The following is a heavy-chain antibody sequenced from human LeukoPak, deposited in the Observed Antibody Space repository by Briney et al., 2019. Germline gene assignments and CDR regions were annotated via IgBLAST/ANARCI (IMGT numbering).Heavy chain of an antibody. D-gene: IGHD3-10*01. V-gene: IGHV4-34*01. CDR1: GGSFSGYY. J-gene: IGHJ5*02. CDR2: INHSGST. CDR3: ARAPRWRGGEDLFDP. Sequence: SETLSLTCAVYGGSFSGYYWSWIRQPPGKGLEWIGEINHSGSTNYNPSLKSRVTISVDTSKNQFSLKLSSVTAADTAVYYCARAPRWRGGEDLFDPWGQGTLVTVSS.